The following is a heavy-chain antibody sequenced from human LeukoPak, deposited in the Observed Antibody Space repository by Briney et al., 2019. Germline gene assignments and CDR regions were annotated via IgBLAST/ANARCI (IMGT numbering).Heavy chain of an antibody. CDR2: IYHSGST. D-gene: IGHD6-19*01. CDR1: DYSISSGYY. V-gene: IGHV4-38-2*02. Sequence: SETLSLTCSVSDYSISSGYYWGWIGQPPGKGREWFGSIYHSGSTYYNPSLKSRVTISVDTSKNQFSLKLSSVTAADTAVYYCARVRGWYLVWFDPWGQGTLVTVSS. CDR3: ARVRGWYLVWFDP. J-gene: IGHJ5*02.